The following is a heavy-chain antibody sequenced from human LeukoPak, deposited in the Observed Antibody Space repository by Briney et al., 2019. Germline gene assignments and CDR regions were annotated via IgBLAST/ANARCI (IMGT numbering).Heavy chain of an antibody. V-gene: IGHV3-33*01. J-gene: IGHJ4*02. CDR3: ARVSDYSNYFVY. D-gene: IGHD4-11*01. CDR2: IWYDGTNN. CDR1: GSTFSSNG. Sequence: PGGSLRLSCAASGSTFSSNGMRWVRQAPGKGLEWLAVIWYDGTNNYYVDSVNGRLTISRDNSRNKLYLQMNSLRAEDTAVYYCARVSDYSNYFVYWGQGALVTVSS.